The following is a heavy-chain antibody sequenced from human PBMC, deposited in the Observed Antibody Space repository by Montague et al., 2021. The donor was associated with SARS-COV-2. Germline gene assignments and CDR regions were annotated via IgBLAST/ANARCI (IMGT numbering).Heavy chain of an antibody. CDR2: IHYSGST. Sequence: SETLSLTCTVSGGSISSYCWNWIRQPPGEGLEWIGNIHYSGSTNYNPSLKSRVTISIDTSKNQFSLTLNSMTAADTAVYYCARGSEGADAFDFWGQGTVVTVSS. CDR1: GGSISSYC. J-gene: IGHJ4*03. V-gene: IGHV4-59*01. CDR3: ARGSEGADAFDF. D-gene: IGHD4/OR15-4a*01.